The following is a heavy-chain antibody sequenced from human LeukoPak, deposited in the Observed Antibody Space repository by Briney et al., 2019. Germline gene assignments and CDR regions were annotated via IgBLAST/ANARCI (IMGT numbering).Heavy chain of an antibody. D-gene: IGHD3-9*01. CDR3: ARGRDILTGLDAFDI. CDR1: GYSFTGYW. CDR2: IWYDGSNK. V-gene: IGHV3-33*01. Sequence: GESLKISCEASGYSFTGYWIGWVRQAPGKGLEWVAVIWYDGSNKYYADSVKGRFTISRDNSKNTLYLQMNSLRAEDTAVYYCARGRDILTGLDAFDIWGQGTMVTVSS. J-gene: IGHJ3*02.